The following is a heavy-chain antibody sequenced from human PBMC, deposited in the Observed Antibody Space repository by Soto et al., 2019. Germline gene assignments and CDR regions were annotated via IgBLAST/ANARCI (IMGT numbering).Heavy chain of an antibody. D-gene: IGHD6-19*01. CDR2: ISSSGTYI. J-gene: IGHJ4*02. CDR3: AILGIAVTGVE. Sequence: EVQLVESGGGLVKPGGSLRLSCAASGFTFSTYMMSWVRQAPGKGLEWVSSISSSGTYIYYADSVKGRFTISRDNAKKSLYLQMNSLRAEDTALYYCAILGIAVTGVEWGQGTLVTVSS. CDR1: GFTFSTYM. V-gene: IGHV3-21*01.